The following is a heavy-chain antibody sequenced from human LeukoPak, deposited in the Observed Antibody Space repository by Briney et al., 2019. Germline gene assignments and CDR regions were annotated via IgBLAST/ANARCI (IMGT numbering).Heavy chain of an antibody. CDR1: GFTFSSYG. D-gene: IGHD3-10*01. V-gene: IGHV3-30*03. CDR3: ARGDLHYHDSTRRGFDI. J-gene: IGHJ3*02. CDR2: ISYDGGNK. Sequence: GGSLRLSCAASGFTFSSYGIHWVRQAPGKGLDWVALISYDGGNKYYADSVKGRFTISRDNSKNTLYLQMNSLRAEDTAVYYCARGDLHYHDSTRRGFDIWGQGTKVTVSS.